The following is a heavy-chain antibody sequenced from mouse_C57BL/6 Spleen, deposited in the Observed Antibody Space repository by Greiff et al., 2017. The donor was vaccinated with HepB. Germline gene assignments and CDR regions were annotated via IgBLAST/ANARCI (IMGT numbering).Heavy chain of an antibody. CDR1: GYSFTSYY. CDR2: IYPGSGNT. J-gene: IGHJ1*03. CDR3: ARGYNNWYFGV. D-gene: IGHD1-3*01. Sequence: QVQLKESGPELVKPGASVKISCKASGYSFTSYYIHWVKQRPGQGLEWIGWIYPGSGNTKYNEKFKGKATLTADTSSSTAYMQLSSLTSEDSAVYYCARGYNNWYFGVWGTGTTVTVSS. V-gene: IGHV1-66*01.